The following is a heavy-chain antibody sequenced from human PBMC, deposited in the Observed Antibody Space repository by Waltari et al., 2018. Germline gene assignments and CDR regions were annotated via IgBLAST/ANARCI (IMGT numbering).Heavy chain of an antibody. V-gene: IGHV1-69*10. CDR2: IIPILGIA. D-gene: IGHD2-15*01. CDR3: ARRSPALVAATFGVGFDY. Sequence: QVQLVQSGAEVKKPGSSVKVSCKASGGTFSISAILWVRQAPRLRLEWMGVIIPILGIANYAQKFQGRVTITADKSTSTAYMELSSLRSEDTAVYYCARRSPALVAATFGVGFDYWGQGTLVTVSS. J-gene: IGHJ4*02. CDR1: GGTFSISA.